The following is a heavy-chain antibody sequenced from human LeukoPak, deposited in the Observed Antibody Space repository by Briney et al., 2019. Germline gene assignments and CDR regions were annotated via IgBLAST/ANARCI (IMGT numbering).Heavy chain of an antibody. Sequence: KPGGSLRLSCAASGFTFSSYSMNWVRQAPGKGLEWVSSISSSSSYIYCTDSVKGRFAISRDNAKNSLYLQMNSLRAEDTAVYYCARDITVAGTVDYWGQGTLVTVSS. J-gene: IGHJ4*02. CDR1: GFTFSSYS. D-gene: IGHD6-19*01. CDR2: ISSSSSYI. V-gene: IGHV3-21*01. CDR3: ARDITVAGTVDY.